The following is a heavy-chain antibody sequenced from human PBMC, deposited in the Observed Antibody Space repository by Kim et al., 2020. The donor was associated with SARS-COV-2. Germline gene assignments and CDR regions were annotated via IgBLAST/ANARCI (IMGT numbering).Heavy chain of an antibody. CDR2: IYYSGST. V-gene: IGHV4-59*08. Sequence: SETLSLTCTVSGGSISSYYWSWIRQPPGKGLEWIGYIYYSGSTNYNPSLKSRVTISVDTSKNQFSLKLSSVTAADTAVYYCARGSLWFGELLSSRGTVYGMDVWGQGTTVTVSS. CDR3: ARGSLWFGELLSSRGTVYGMDV. D-gene: IGHD3-10*01. CDR1: GGSISSYY. J-gene: IGHJ6*02.